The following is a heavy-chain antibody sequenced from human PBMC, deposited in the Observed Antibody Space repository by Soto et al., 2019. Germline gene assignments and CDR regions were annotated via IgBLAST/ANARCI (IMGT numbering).Heavy chain of an antibody. CDR2: ISSNGGST. Sequence: EVQLVESGGGLVQPGGSLRLSCAASGFTFSSYAMHWVRQAPGKALEYVSAISSNGGSTYYANSVKGRFTISRDNSKNTLYLQMCSLRAGDMAVYYCARDEAGSSMDWYYDLWGRGTLVTVSS. J-gene: IGHJ2*01. CDR3: ARDEAGSSMDWYYDL. V-gene: IGHV3-64*01. D-gene: IGHD3-3*02. CDR1: GFTFSSYA.